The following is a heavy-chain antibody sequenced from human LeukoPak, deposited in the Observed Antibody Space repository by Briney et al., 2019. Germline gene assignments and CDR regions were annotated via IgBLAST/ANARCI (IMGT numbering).Heavy chain of an antibody. CDR1: GGSISSSSYY. D-gene: IGHD3-9*01. CDR3: ARVPVYYDILTGPPYYYYYMDV. Sequence: SETLSLTCTVSGGSISSSSYYWGWIRQPPGKGLEWIGSIYYSGSTYYNPSLKSRVTISVDTSKNQYSLKLSSVTAADTAVYYCARVPVYYDILTGPPYYYYYMDVWGKGTTVTISS. V-gene: IGHV4-39*07. J-gene: IGHJ6*03. CDR2: IYYSGST.